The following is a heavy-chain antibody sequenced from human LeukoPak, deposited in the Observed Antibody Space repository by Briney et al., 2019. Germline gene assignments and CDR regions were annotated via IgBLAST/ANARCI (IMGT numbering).Heavy chain of an antibody. CDR1: GGSISIYI. J-gene: IGHJ3*02. CDR3: ARVSRTPYSSSWSGGAFDI. V-gene: IGHV4-4*07. CDR2: VYTSGST. Sequence: SETLSLSCTDPGGSISIYIWSWICHPPGKGLEWIGRVYTSGSTNYNPSLESRVTMSVDTSKNQFSLKLSSVTAADTAVYYCARVSRTPYSSSWSGGAFDIWGQETMVTVSS. D-gene: IGHD6-13*01.